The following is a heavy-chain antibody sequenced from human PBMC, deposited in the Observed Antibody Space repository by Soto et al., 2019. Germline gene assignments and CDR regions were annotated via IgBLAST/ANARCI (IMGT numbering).Heavy chain of an antibody. CDR2: ISYDGSNK. V-gene: IGHV3-30*18. CDR1: GFTFSSYG. CDR3: AKDQHDILTGYLLDY. D-gene: IGHD3-9*01. Sequence: GGSLRLSCAASGFTFSSYGMHWVRQAPGKGLEWVAVISYDGSNKYYADSVKGRFTISRDNSKNTLYLQMNSLRAEDTAVYYCAKDQHDILTGYLLDYWGQGNLVTVSS. J-gene: IGHJ4*02.